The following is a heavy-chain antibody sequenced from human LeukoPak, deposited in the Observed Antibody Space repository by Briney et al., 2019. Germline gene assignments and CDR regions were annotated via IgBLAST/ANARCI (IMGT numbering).Heavy chain of an antibody. CDR3: ARAGFEYYYDSSGFYNY. D-gene: IGHD3-22*01. CDR2: INPNSGGT. CDR1: GYTFTDYY. J-gene: IGHJ4*02. Sequence: ASVKVSCKASGYTFTDYYMHWVRQAPGQGLEWMGWINPNSGGTNYAQKFQGRVTMTRDTSINTAYMELSRLRSDDTAVYYCARAGFEYYYDSSGFYNYWGRGTLVTVSS. V-gene: IGHV1-2*02.